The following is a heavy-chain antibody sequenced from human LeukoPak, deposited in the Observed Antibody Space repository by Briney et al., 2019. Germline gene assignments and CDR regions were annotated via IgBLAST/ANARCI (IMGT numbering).Heavy chain of an antibody. CDR1: GGSFSGYY. Sequence: PSETLSLTCAVYGGSFSGYYWSWIRQPPGKGLEWIGEINHSGSTNYNPSLKSQVTISVDTSKNQFSLKLSSVTAADTAVYYCASVVAVAGNDYFDYWGQGTLVTVSS. D-gene: IGHD6-19*01. V-gene: IGHV4-34*01. CDR2: INHSGST. CDR3: ASVVAVAGNDYFDY. J-gene: IGHJ4*02.